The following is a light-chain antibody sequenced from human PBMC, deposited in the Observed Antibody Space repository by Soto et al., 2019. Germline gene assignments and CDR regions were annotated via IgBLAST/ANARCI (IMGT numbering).Light chain of an antibody. CDR1: QTISTY. J-gene: IGKJ2*01. V-gene: IGKV1-39*01. CDR3: QQSHGIPYT. CDR2: AAS. Sequence: DIQMTQSPSSLSASVGDRVTITCRASQTISTYLNWYQQKPGKAHKLLIYAASSLQSGVPSRFSGSGSGTDFTLTISSLQPEDFAIYYCQQSHGIPYTFGQGTKLEIK.